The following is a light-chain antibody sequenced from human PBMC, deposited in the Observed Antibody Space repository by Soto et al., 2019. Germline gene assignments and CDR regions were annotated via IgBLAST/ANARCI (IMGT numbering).Light chain of an antibody. CDR3: QQSYSTPIT. CDR2: AAS. J-gene: IGKJ4*01. Sequence: IHLTQSPSSLSASVGDTFTITCGASQSITSYLNWYKQTPGKAPKLLSHAASSLQSGVPSRFSGSGSGTDFTLTISSLQPEDFATYSCQQSYSTPITFGGGTRVDI. V-gene: IGKV1-39*01. CDR1: QSITSY.